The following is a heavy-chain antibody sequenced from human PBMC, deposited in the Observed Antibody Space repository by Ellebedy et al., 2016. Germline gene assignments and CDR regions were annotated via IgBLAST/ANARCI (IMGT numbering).Heavy chain of an antibody. D-gene: IGHD3-9*01. V-gene: IGHV3-48*01. CDR2: ISSSSSTT. CDR3: ARVTYYDILTGTVFYGMDV. CDR1: GFTFSSHD. Sequence: GESLKISXAASGFTFSSHDMDWVRQAPGKGLEWISYISSSSSTTYYADSVKGRFTISRDNAKNSLYLQMNSLRAEDTAVYYCARVTYYDILTGTVFYGMDVWGQGTTVTVSS. J-gene: IGHJ6*02.